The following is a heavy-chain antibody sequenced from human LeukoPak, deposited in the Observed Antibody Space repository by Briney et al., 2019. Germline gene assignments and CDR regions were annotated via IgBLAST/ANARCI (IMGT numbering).Heavy chain of an antibody. CDR3: AELGITMIGGV. J-gene: IGHJ6*04. CDR1: GFTFSSYE. V-gene: IGHV3-48*03. D-gene: IGHD3-10*02. CDR2: ISSSGSTI. Sequence: GGSLRLSCAASGFTFSSYEMNWVRQAPGKGLEWVSYISSSGSTIYYADSVKGRFTISRDNANNTVYLQMNSLRAEETAVYYCAELGITMIGGVWGKGTTVTISS.